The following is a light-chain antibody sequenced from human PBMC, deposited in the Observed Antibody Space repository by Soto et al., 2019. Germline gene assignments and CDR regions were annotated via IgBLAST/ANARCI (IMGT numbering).Light chain of an antibody. V-gene: IGKV3-20*01. CDR3: QQYRSSPPYT. Sequence: EIVLTQSPGILSLSPGERATLSCRASQSVSSSYLAWYQQKPGQAPRLLIYGASNSATGIPGRFSASGSKTNFTLTISRLEPEDYAVYYCQQYRSSPPYTFGQGTKLEIK. J-gene: IGKJ2*01. CDR2: GAS. CDR1: QSVSSSY.